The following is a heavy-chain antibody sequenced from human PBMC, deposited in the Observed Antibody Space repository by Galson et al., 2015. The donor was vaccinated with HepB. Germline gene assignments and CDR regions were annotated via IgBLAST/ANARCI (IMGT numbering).Heavy chain of an antibody. J-gene: IGHJ6*03. Sequence: LRLSCAASGFTFRDYGTHWVRQAPGQGLEWVAVIWHGGRNKYYADSVKGRFTISRDHSQNTLYLQMNSLRAEDTAVYYCARDGQGLLLGYYYYYMDVWGKGTTVSVSS. CDR3: ARDGQGLLLGYYYYYMDV. CDR1: GFTFRDYG. V-gene: IGHV3-33*01. CDR2: IWHGGRNK. D-gene: IGHD2-21*01.